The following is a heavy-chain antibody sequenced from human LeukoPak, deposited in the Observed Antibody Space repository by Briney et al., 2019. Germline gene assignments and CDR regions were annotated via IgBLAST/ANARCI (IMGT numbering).Heavy chain of an antibody. D-gene: IGHD1-1*01. CDR2: ISSSRSYI. V-gene: IGHV3-21*01. Sequence: GGSLRLSCAASGFTFSSYSMNWVRQAPGKGLEWVSSISSSRSYIYYADSVKGRFTISRDNAKNSLYLQMNSLRAEDTAVYYCARDVWVPDQHWGQGTLVTVSS. CDR3: ARDVWVPDQH. CDR1: GFTFSSYS. J-gene: IGHJ1*01.